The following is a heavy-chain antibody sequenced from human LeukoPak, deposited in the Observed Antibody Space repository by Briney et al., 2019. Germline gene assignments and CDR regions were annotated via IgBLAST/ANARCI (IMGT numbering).Heavy chain of an antibody. CDR2: IDPNSGGT. Sequence: GASVKVSCKASGYTFTGYYMHWVRQAPGQGLEWTGRIDPNSGGTNYAQKFQGRVTMTRDTSISTVYMELSRLRSDDTAVYYCARAEYYYDSSGYENWGQGTLVTVSS. J-gene: IGHJ4*02. V-gene: IGHV1-2*06. CDR3: ARAEYYYDSSGYEN. CDR1: GYTFTGYY. D-gene: IGHD3-22*01.